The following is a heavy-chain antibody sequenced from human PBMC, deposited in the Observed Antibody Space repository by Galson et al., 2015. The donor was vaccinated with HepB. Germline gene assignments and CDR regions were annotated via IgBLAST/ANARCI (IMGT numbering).Heavy chain of an antibody. CDR2: IKEDGSQK. V-gene: IGHV3-7*01. J-gene: IGHJ4*02. CDR1: GFTFSSYW. CDR3: AGGTFKDY. Sequence: LRLSCAASGFTFSSYWMNWVRQAPGKGLEWVANIKEDGSQKNCADSVKGRFTISRDNAKNSLYLQMNSLRVEDTAVYYCAGGTFKDYWGQGTLVTVSS.